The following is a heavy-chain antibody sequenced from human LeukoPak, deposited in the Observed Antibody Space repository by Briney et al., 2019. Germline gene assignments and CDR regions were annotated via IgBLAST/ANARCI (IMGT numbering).Heavy chain of an antibody. CDR2: ISGSGGST. CDR3: AKDLPDYGDYIEGY. J-gene: IGHJ4*02. Sequence: GGSLRLSCAASGFRFSSYWISWVRQAPGKGLEWVSTISGSGGSTNYADSVKGRFTFSRDNSKNTLSLQMNSLRAEDTAVYYCAKDLPDYGDYIEGYWGQGTLVTVSS. D-gene: IGHD4-17*01. V-gene: IGHV3-23*01. CDR1: GFRFSSYW.